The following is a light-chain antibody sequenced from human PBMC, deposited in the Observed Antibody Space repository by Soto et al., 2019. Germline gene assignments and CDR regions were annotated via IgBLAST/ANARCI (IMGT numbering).Light chain of an antibody. Sequence: QSVLTQPASVSGSPGQSITISCTGTSSDVGGYNYVSWYQQHPGKAPKLMIYDVSNRPSGVSNRFSGSKSGNTASLTISGLQAEAEADYYCSSSTSSSTRVFGGGTKLTVL. V-gene: IGLV2-14*01. CDR1: SSDVGGYNY. J-gene: IGLJ3*02. CDR2: DVS. CDR3: SSSTSSSTRV.